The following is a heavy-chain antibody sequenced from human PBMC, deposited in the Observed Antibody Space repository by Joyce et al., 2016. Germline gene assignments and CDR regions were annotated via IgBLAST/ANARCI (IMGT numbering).Heavy chain of an antibody. V-gene: IGHV4-39*01. J-gene: IGHJ4*02. CDR1: GDYFHVSSYH. Sequence: QLQLQESGPGFVKPSETLSLTCSVPGDYFHVSSYHWAWIRQSPEKGLEWSVSVSSGGATRYNTSLGSRGTISVDRSKNQFSLRLASVTAADTAVYHCARHFTWSFGATLGSFDYWGQGILICVSS. CDR2: VSSGGAT. CDR3: ARHFTWSFGATLGSFDY. D-gene: IGHD1-26*01.